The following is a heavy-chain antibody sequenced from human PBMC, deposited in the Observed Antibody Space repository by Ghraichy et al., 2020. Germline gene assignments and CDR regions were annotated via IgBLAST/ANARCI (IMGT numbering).Heavy chain of an antibody. D-gene: IGHD6-19*01. CDR3: ARVGWSSGWKDYYGMDV. CDR2: TRNKANSYTT. Sequence: GGSLRLSCAASGFTFSDHYMDWVRQAPGKGLEWVGRTRNKANSYTTEYAASVKGRFTISRDDSKNSLYLQMNSLKTEDTAVYYCARVGWSSGWKDYYGMDVWGQGTTVTVSS. CDR1: GFTFSDHY. V-gene: IGHV3-72*01. J-gene: IGHJ6*02.